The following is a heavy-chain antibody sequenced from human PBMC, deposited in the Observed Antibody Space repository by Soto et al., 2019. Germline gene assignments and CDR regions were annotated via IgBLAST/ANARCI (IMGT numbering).Heavy chain of an antibody. CDR2: IWYDGSNK. CDR1: GFTFSSYG. J-gene: IGHJ6*02. D-gene: IGHD3-9*01. V-gene: IGHV3-33*01. Sequence: GGSLRLSCAASGFTFSSYGMHWVRQAPGKGLEWVAVIWYDGSNKYYADSVKGRFTISRDNSKNTLYLQMNSLRAEDTAVYYCARDLQDYDILTGSGIVHYHYYGMDVWGQGTTVTVSS. CDR3: ARDLQDYDILTGSGIVHYHYYGMDV.